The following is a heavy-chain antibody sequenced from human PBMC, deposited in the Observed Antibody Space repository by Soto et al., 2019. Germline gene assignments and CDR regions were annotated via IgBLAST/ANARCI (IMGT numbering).Heavy chain of an antibody. Sequence: PSETLSLTCTVSGGSINTFYWSWVRQPAGKGLEWIGRIFSSGSTSFNPSLESRVAMSVDTSKNHFSLNLSSVTAADMAVYYCARGGSYSAYNFAHGVKLWAFGFWGQGALVTVSS. CDR1: GGSINTFY. J-gene: IGHJ4*02. CDR3: ARGGSYSAYNFAHGVKLWAFGF. V-gene: IGHV4-4*07. CDR2: IFSSGST. D-gene: IGHD5-12*01.